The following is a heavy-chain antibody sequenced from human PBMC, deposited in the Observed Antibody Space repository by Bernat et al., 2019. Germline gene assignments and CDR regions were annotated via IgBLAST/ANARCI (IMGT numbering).Heavy chain of an antibody. J-gene: IGHJ4*02. CDR3: ALSYNWNFIDH. CDR2: ISYDGSNK. D-gene: IGHD1-7*01. Sequence: QVQLVESGGGVVQPGGSLRLSCAASGLTFSSNGMLWVRQAPGKGLEWVAFISYDGSNKYYADSVKGRFSISRDNSKNTLYLQMNSLRAEDTAVYYCALSYNWNFIDHWGQGALVTVSS. CDR1: GLTFSSNG. V-gene: IGHV3-30*02.